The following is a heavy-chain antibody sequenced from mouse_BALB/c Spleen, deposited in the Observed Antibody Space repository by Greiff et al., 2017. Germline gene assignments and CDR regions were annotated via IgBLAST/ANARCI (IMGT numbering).Heavy chain of an antibody. CDR1: GYTFTSYW. Sequence: SGAELAKPGASVKMSCKASGYTFTSYWMHWVKQRPGQGLEWIGYINPSTGYTEYNQKFKDKATLTADKSSSTAYMQLSSLTSEDSAVYYCASFPLLRFYAMDYWGQGTSVTVSS. V-gene: IGHV1-7*01. CDR2: INPSTGYT. J-gene: IGHJ4*01. D-gene: IGHD1-1*01. CDR3: ASFPLLRFYAMDY.